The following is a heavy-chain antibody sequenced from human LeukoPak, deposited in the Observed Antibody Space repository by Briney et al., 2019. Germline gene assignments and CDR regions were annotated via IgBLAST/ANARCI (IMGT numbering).Heavy chain of an antibody. CDR1: GYTFTGYY. CDR2: INPNSGGT. J-gene: IGHJ6*03. Sequence: ASVKVSCKASGYTFTGYYMRWVRQAPGQGLERMGWINPNSGGTSYAQKFQGRVTMTRDTSISTAYMELSRLRSDDTAVYYCARGSGGPYYMDVWGKGTTVTVSS. V-gene: IGHV1-2*02. CDR3: ARGSGGPYYMDV.